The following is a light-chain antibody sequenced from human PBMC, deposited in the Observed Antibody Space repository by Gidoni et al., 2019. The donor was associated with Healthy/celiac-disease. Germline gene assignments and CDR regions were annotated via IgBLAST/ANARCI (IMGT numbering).Light chain of an antibody. CDR1: QSVSSY. CDR2: DAS. V-gene: IGKV3-11*01. Sequence: EIVLTQTPATLSLSPGERATLSCRASQSVSSYLAWYQQKPGQATRLLIDDASNRATGIPARFSGSGSGTDFTLTISSLEPEDVAVYYCQQRSNWPRTFGGGTKVEIK. CDR3: QQRSNWPRT. J-gene: IGKJ4*01.